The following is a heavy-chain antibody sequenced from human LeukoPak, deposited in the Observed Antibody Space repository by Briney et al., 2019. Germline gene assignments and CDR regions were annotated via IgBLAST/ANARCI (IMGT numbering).Heavy chain of an antibody. D-gene: IGHD3-10*01. Sequence: GGSLRLSCSASGLTFRSYAMHWVRQTPGKRLEYVSGISSDGGNRRYADSVKGRFTISRDNSKNTMYLQMNSLRAEDTALYYCARDRSGSYPNWFDPWGQGTLVTVSS. CDR1: GLTFRSYA. CDR3: ARDRSGSYPNWFDP. V-gene: IGHV3-64*04. J-gene: IGHJ5*02. CDR2: ISSDGGNR.